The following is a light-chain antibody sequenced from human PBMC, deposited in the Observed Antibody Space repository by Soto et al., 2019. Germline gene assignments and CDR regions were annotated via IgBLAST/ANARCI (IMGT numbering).Light chain of an antibody. CDR1: SSNIGNNH. V-gene: IGLV1-47*02. J-gene: IGLJ2*01. CDR2: SDN. CDR3: AAWDGSLSGVV. Sequence: QLVLTQPPSASGTPGQRVTISCSGSSSNIGNNHVYWYQQLPGTAPTLLIYSDNQRPSGVPDRFSGSRSGTSASLAISGLRFEDEADYHCAAWDGSLSGVVFGGGTKLTVL.